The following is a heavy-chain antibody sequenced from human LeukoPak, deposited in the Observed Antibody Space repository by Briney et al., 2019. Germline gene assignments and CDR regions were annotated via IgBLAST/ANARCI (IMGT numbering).Heavy chain of an antibody. D-gene: IGHD3-22*01. CDR3: ARGEVDTDHYDSSGYYWDY. V-gene: IGHV1-2*02. CDR1: GYTFTGYY. CDR2: INPNSGGT. J-gene: IGHJ4*02. Sequence: VKXXCKASGYTFTGYYMHWVRQAPGQGLEWMGWINPNSGGTNYAQKFQGRVTMTRDTSISTAYMELSRLRSDDTAVYYCARGEVDTDHYDSSGYYWDYWGQGTLVTVSS.